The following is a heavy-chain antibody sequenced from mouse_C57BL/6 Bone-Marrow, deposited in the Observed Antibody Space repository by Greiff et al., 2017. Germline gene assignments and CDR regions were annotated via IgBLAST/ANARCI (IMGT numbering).Heavy chain of an antibody. Sequence: VQLQQPGAELVTPGASVKMSCKASGYTFTSYWITWVKQRSGHGLEWIGAIYPGSGSSNYNETFKSKATLTGETSASTADMQLSSLTSEDSAVDDCARVAGWYYRDYWGQGTTLTVSS. CDR2: IYPGSGSS. CDR3: ARVAGWYYRDY. D-gene: IGHD2-3*01. J-gene: IGHJ2*01. CDR1: GYTFTSYW. V-gene: IGHV1-55*01.